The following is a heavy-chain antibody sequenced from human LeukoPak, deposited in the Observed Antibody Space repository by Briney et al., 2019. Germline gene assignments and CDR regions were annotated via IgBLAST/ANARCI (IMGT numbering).Heavy chain of an antibody. CDR2: INQDGSEK. D-gene: IGHD1-14*01. Sequence: PGGSLRLSCAASGFTFSSYWMSWVRQAPGKGLEWVANINQDGSEKYYVDSVKGRFTISRDNAKNSLYLQMNSLRAEDTAVYYCARDIRGGRYNWFDPWGQGTLVTVSS. CDR1: GFTFSSYW. CDR3: ARDIRGGRYNWFDP. J-gene: IGHJ5*02. V-gene: IGHV3-7*01.